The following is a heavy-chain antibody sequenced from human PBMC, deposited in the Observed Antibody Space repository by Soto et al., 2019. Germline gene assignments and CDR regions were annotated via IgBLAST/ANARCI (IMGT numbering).Heavy chain of an antibody. Sequence: GGSLRLSCAASGFTFRSYWMHWVRQAPGKGLVWVSRINTDGSTTYSADSVKGRFTISRDNAKNTLYLQMNSLRAEDTAVYYCARSPSGEFDFWGRGTLVTVSS. CDR1: GFTFRSYW. D-gene: IGHD1-26*01. V-gene: IGHV3-74*01. CDR2: INTDGSTT. CDR3: ARSPSGEFDF. J-gene: IGHJ4*02.